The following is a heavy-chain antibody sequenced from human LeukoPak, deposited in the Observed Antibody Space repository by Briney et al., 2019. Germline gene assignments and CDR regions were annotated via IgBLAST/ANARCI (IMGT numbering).Heavy chain of an antibody. CDR2: IYYSGST. CDR3: ARARGYSYGPGLDY. V-gene: IGHV4-30-4*01. J-gene: IGHJ4*02. CDR1: GGSISSGDYY. Sequence: SETLSLTCTVSGGSISSGDYYWSWIRQPPGKGLKWIGYIYYSGSTYYNPSLKSRVTISVDTSKNQFSLKLSSVTAADTAVYYCARARGYSYGPGLDYWGQGTLVTVSS. D-gene: IGHD5-18*01.